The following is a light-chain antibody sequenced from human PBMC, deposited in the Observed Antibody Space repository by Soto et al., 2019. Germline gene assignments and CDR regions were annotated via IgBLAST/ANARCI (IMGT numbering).Light chain of an antibody. V-gene: IGLV2-14*01. J-gene: IGLJ1*01. Sequence: QSALTQPASVSGSPGQSITISCTGTSSDIGGYDYVSWYQQHPGKAPKLIIYEVSNRPSGVSYRFSGSKSGNTASLTISGLRAEDESDYFCSSYTSSSTRVFGTGTKVTVL. CDR3: SSYTSSSTRV. CDR1: SSDIGGYDY. CDR2: EVS.